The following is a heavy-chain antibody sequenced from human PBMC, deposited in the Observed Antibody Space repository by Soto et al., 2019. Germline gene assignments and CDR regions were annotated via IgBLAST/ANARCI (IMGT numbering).Heavy chain of an antibody. Sequence: GGSLRLSCTASGFTFGDYGMSWFRQAPGKGLEWVGFIRSKLYGGTTEYAASVKGRITISRDDSKSIAYLQMNSLKTEDTAVYYCTRDRRVRGVIIGAFDIWGQGTMVTVS. D-gene: IGHD3-10*01. J-gene: IGHJ3*02. V-gene: IGHV3-49*03. CDR2: IRSKLYGGTT. CDR1: GFTFGDYG. CDR3: TRDRRVRGVIIGAFDI.